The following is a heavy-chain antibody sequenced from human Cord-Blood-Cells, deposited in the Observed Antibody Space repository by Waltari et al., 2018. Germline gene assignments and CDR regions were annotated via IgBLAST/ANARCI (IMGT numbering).Heavy chain of an antibody. CDR2: IKSKTDGGTK. CDR3: TTGWYFSY. V-gene: IGHV3-15*01. CDR1: GFTFSNAW. Sequence: EVQLVESGGGLVKPGGSLRLSCAASGFTFSNAWMSWVRQAPGKGLEWDGRIKSKTDGGTKDYAAPVKGRFTISRDDSKNTLYLQMNSLKTEDTAVYYCTTGWYFSYWGQGTLVTVSS. J-gene: IGHJ4*02. D-gene: IGHD6-19*01.